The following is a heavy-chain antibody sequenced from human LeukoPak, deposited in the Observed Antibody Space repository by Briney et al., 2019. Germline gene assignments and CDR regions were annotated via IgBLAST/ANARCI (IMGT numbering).Heavy chain of an antibody. CDR2: IYPGDSDT. CDR3: ARQIQLTSNADY. Sequence: GESLKISCKGSGYSFTSSWIAWVRQMPGKGLEWMGIIYPGDSDTRYSPSFQGQVSISVDKSISTAYLQWSSLKASDTAFYYCARQIQLTSNADYWGQGTLVTVSS. D-gene: IGHD1-1*01. CDR1: GYSFTSSW. V-gene: IGHV5-51*01. J-gene: IGHJ4*02.